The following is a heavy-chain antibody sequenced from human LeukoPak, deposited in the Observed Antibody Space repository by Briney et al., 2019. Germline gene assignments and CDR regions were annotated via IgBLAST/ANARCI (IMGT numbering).Heavy chain of an antibody. J-gene: IGHJ4*02. V-gene: IGHV3-23*01. CDR3: AKRGGDCSTTSCPFDS. CDR1: GFTFSSYA. D-gene: IGHD2-2*01. Sequence: PGGSLRLSCAASGFTFSSYAMSWVRQAPGKGLEWVSGIRGSGGSTYYADSVKGRFTISRDNSKKTLYLLMNSLRAEDTAVYYCAKRGGDCSTTSCPFDSWGQGTLVTVSS. CDR2: IRGSGGST.